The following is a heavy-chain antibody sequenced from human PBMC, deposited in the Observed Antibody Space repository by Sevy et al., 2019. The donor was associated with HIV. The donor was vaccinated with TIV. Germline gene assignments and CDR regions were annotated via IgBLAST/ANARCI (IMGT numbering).Heavy chain of an antibody. CDR2: ITWDGGRT. CDR1: GFKFDDYA. CDR3: AKDLRRGDILTGYLNY. J-gene: IGHJ4*02. V-gene: IGHV3-9*01. Sequence: SLKISCTASGFKFDDYAMHWVRQPPGKGLEWVSGITWDGGRTGYADSVKGRFIISRDNTKSSLYLQMNSLRAEVTALYYCAKDLRRGDILTGYLNYWGQGILVTVSS. D-gene: IGHD3-9*01.